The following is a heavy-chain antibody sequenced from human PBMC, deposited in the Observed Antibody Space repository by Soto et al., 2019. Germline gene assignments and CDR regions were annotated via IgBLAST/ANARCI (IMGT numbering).Heavy chain of an antibody. V-gene: IGHV1-46*01. CDR2: INPSGGST. Sequence: ASVKVSCKASGYTLTSYYMHWVRQAPGQGLEWMGIINPSGGSTSYAQKFQGRVTMTRDTSTSTVYMELSSLRSEDTAVYYCAGAYGSGSYADYWGQGTLVTVSS. D-gene: IGHD3-10*01. CDR3: AGAYGSGSYADY. CDR1: GYTLTSYY. J-gene: IGHJ4*02.